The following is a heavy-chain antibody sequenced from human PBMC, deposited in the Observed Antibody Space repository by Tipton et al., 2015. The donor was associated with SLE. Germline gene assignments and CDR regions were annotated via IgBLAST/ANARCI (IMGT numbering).Heavy chain of an antibody. V-gene: IGHV4-61*02. CDR1: GASISSDNSY. CDR2: IYTSGST. Sequence: TLSLTCTVSGASISSDNSYWSWIRQPAGKGLEWIGRIYTSGSTNYNPSLKGRVTMSVDTSKNQFSLKLSSVTAADTAVYYCAGSSIAARWSFDYWGQGTLVTVSS. J-gene: IGHJ4*02. CDR3: AGSSIAARWSFDY. D-gene: IGHD6-6*01.